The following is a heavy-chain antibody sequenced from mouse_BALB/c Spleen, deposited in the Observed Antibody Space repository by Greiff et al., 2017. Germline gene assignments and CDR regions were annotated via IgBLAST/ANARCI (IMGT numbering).Heavy chain of an antibody. V-gene: IGHV1-87*01. CDR2: IYPGDGDT. Sequence: VQLQQSGAELARPGASVKLSCKASGYTFTSYWMQWVKQRPGQGLEWIGAIYPGDGDTRYTQKFKGKATLTADKSSSTAYMQLSSLASEDSAVYYCARSSYYYGSSYYDYWGQGTTLTVSS. CDR1: GYTFTSYW. J-gene: IGHJ2*01. CDR3: ARSSYYYGSSYYDY. D-gene: IGHD1-1*01.